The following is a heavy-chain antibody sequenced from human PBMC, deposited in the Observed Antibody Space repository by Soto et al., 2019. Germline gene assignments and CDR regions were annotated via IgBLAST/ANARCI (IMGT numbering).Heavy chain of an antibody. CDR3: ARAPGWKERDWYFDL. D-gene: IGHD1-1*01. J-gene: IGHJ2*01. CDR2: ISYDGSNK. Sequence: GGSLRLSCAASGFTFSSYAMHWVRQAPGKGLEWVAVISYDGSNKYYADSVKGRFTISRDNSKNTLYLQMNSLRAEDTAVYYCARAPGWKERDWYFDLWGRGTLVTVSS. CDR1: GFTFSSYA. V-gene: IGHV3-30-3*01.